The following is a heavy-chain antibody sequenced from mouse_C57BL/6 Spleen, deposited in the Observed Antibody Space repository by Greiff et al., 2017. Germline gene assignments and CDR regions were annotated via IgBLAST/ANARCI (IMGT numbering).Heavy chain of an antibody. CDR3: ARLDGNPDYYAMDY. CDR1: GYTFTNYW. Sequence: VQLQQSGAELVRPGTSVKMSCKASGYTFTNYWIGWAKQRPGHGLEWIGDIYPGGGYTNYNEKFKGKATLTADKSSSTAYMQFSSLTSEDSAIYYCARLDGNPDYYAMDYWGQGTSVTVSS. J-gene: IGHJ4*01. V-gene: IGHV1-63*01. D-gene: IGHD2-1*01. CDR2: IYPGGGYT.